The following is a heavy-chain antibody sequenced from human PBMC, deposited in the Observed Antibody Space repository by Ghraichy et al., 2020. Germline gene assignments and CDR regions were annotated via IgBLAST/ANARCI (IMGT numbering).Heavy chain of an antibody. CDR2: INHSGST. Sequence: SETLSLTCAVYGGSFSGYYWSWIRQPPGKGLEWIGEINHSGSTNYNPSLKSRVTISVDTSKNQFSLKLSSVTAADTAVYYCARGGVWTRPFRRYYMDVWGKGTTVTVSS. CDR1: GGSFSGYY. J-gene: IGHJ6*03. V-gene: IGHV4-34*01. CDR3: ARGGVWTRPFRRYYMDV. D-gene: IGHD1-1*01.